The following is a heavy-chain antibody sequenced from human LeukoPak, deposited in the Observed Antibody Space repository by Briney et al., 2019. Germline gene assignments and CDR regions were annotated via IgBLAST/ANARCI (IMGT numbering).Heavy chain of an antibody. J-gene: IGHJ3*02. V-gene: IGHV1-2*06. D-gene: IGHD3-22*01. CDR3: ARDVKSYYYDSSGYYNDAFDI. CDR1: GYTFTGYY. Sequence: ASVKVSCKASGYTFTGYYMHWVRQAPGQGLEWMGRINPNSGGTNYAQKFQGRVTMTRDTSISTAYMELSRLRSDDTAVYYCARDVKSYYYDSSGYYNDAFDIWGQGTMVTVSS. CDR2: INPNSGGT.